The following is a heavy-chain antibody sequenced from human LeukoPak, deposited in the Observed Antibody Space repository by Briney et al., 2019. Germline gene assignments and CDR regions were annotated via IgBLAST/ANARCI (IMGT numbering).Heavy chain of an antibody. D-gene: IGHD1-26*01. CDR2: IYHSGST. Sequence: SETLSLTCTVSGGSISSGGYYWSWIRQPPGKGLEWIGYIYHSGSTYYNPSLKSRVTISVDTSKNQFSLKLSSVTAADTAVYYCARGALVGATTLYFDYWGQGTLVTVSS. CDR3: ARGALVGATTLYFDY. V-gene: IGHV4-61*08. CDR1: GGSISSGGYY. J-gene: IGHJ4*02.